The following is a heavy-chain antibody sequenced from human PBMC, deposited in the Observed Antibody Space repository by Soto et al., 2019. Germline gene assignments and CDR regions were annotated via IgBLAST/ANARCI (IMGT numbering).Heavy chain of an antibody. V-gene: IGHV3-23*01. CDR3: AKDLGGPMVRGVRSGFDY. D-gene: IGHD3-10*01. CDR1: GFTFSSYA. CDR2: ISGSGGST. Sequence: GGSLRLSCAASGFTFSSYAMSWVRQAPGKGLEWVSAISGSGGSTYYADSVKGRFTISRDNSKNTLYLQMNSLRAEDTAVYYCAKDLGGPMVRGVRSGFDYWGQGTLVTVSS. J-gene: IGHJ4*02.